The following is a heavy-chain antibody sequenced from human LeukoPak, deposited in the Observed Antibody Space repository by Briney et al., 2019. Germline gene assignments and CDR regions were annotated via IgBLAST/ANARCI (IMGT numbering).Heavy chain of an antibody. V-gene: IGHV4-34*01. CDR1: GGSISTYY. CDR3: ARIRITMVRGVIIQNWFDP. Sequence: SETLSLTCTVSGGSISTYYWSWIRQPPGKGLEWIGEINHSGSTNYNPSLKSRVTISVDTSKNQFSLKLSSVTAADTAVYYCARIRITMVRGVIIQNWFDPWGQGTLVTVSS. CDR2: INHSGST. D-gene: IGHD3-10*01. J-gene: IGHJ5*02.